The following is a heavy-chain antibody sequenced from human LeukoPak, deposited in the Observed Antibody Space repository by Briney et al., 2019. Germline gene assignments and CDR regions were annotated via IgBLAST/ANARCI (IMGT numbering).Heavy chain of an antibody. CDR1: GFTFSNYW. CDR2: IEQDGSEK. CDR3: ASDSSSSKIFDY. Sequence: GGSLRLSCAASGFTFSNYWMSWVRQAPGKGLEWVANIEQDGSEKYYVDSVKGRFTISRDNAKNSLYLQMNSLRAEDTAVYYCASDSSSSKIFDYWGQGTLVTVSS. D-gene: IGHD6-6*01. V-gene: IGHV3-7*01. J-gene: IGHJ4*02.